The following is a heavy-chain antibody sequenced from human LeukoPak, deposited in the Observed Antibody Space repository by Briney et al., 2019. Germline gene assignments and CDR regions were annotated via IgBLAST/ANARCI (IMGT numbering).Heavy chain of an antibody. D-gene: IGHD4-17*01. J-gene: IGHJ4*02. Sequence: GALVPSFAASGIPFSNYEMKWVRPAPGEGVEWGAYISISGTITHYRDSVEGRFTISRATTKNSLYLQMNSLRAADTAVYYCGTFPKSYGDSVVAMWSHDYWGQGTLVTVSS. CDR1: GIPFSNYE. V-gene: IGHV3-48*03. CDR2: ISISGTIT. CDR3: GTFPKSYGDSVVAMWSHDY.